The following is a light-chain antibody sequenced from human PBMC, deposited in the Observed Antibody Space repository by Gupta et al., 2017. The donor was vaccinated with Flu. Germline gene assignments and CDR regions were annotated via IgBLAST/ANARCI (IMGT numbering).Light chain of an antibody. CDR1: QGITSH. J-gene: IGKJ3*01. V-gene: IGKV1-9*01. CDR2: GAS. CDR3: QQLNTYPFI. Sequence: DIQLTQSPSFLSASVGDRVTITCRASQGITSHFAWYQQKPGKAPKLLIYGASTLQSGVPSRFGGSGSGTXFTLTIXSLQPEDFATYYCQQLNTYPFIFGXGTKVDIK.